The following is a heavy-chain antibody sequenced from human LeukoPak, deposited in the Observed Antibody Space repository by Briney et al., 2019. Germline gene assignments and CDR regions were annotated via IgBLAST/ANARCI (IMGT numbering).Heavy chain of an antibody. V-gene: IGHV3-7*04. CDR3: GRAKDYSSI. CDR1: GFTFSSYE. J-gene: IGHJ4*02. CDR2: IKQDGSEK. D-gene: IGHD4-11*01. Sequence: GGSLRLSCAASGFTFSSYEMNWVRQAPGKGLEWVANIKQDGSEKYYVDSVKGRFTISRDNANNLLYLQMNSLRDEDTAVYYCGRAKDYSSIWGQGTLVTVSS.